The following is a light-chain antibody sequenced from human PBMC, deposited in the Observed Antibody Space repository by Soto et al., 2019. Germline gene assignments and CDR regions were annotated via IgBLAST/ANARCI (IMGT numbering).Light chain of an antibody. V-gene: IGLV2-14*01. CDR3: TSYTSSRNPV. Sequence: QSALTQPASVSGSPGQSITNSCTGTSSDVGGYNYVSWYQQHPGKAPKLMIYEVISRPSGVSNRFSGSKSGNTASLTISGLQAEDEADYYCTSYTSSRNPVFGTGTKVTVL. J-gene: IGLJ1*01. CDR1: SSDVGGYNY. CDR2: EVI.